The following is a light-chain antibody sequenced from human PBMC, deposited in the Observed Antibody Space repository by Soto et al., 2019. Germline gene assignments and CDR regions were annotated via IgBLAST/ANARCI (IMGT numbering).Light chain of an antibody. V-gene: IGLV2-8*01. Sequence: QSALTQPPSASGSPGQSVTIPCTGTSSDVGGYNFVSWYQQHPGKAPKLMIYDVNKRPSGVPDRFSGSKSGNTASLTVSGLQAEDEADYYCSSHAGSINLIFGGGTKVTVL. CDR2: DVN. CDR1: SSDVGGYNF. J-gene: IGLJ2*01. CDR3: SSHAGSINLI.